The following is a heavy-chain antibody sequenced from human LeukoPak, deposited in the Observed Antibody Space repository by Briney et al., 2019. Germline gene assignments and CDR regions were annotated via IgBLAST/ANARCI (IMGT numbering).Heavy chain of an antibody. D-gene: IGHD6-19*01. CDR3: ASGKGSDYYYYMDV. J-gene: IGHJ6*03. Sequence: EASVKVSCKASGYSFTAYYMHWVRQAPGQGLEWMGWINPNSGGTNYAQKFQGRVTMTRDTSISTAYMELSRLRSDDTAVYYCASGKGSDYYYYMDVWGKGTTVTVSS. CDR2: INPNSGGT. CDR1: GYSFTAYY. V-gene: IGHV1-2*02.